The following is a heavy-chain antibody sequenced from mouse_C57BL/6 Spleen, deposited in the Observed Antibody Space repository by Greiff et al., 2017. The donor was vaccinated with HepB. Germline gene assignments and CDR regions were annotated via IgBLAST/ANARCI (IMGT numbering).Heavy chain of an antibody. D-gene: IGHD2-2*01. V-gene: IGHV1-55*01. CDR1: GYTFNSYW. J-gene: IGHJ1*03. Sequence: VQLQQPGAELVKPGASVKMSCKASGYTFNSYWITWVKQRPGQGLEWIGDIYPGSGSTNYNEKFKSKATLTVDTSSSTAYMQLSSLTSEDSAVYYCARWDGYDWYFDVWGTGTTVTVSS. CDR3: ARWDGYDWYFDV. CDR2: IYPGSGST.